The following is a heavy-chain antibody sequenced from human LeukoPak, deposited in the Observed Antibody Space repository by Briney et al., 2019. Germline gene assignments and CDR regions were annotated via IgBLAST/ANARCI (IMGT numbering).Heavy chain of an antibody. D-gene: IGHD2-21*01. CDR2: ISYDGSNK. V-gene: IGHV3-30-3*01. J-gene: IGHJ3*02. CDR3: ARTRHIVVVIAIGDAFDI. CDR1: GFTFSSYW. Sequence: GGSLRLSCAASGFTFSSYWMSWVRQAPGKGLEWVAVISYDGSNKYYADSVKGRFTISRDNSKNTLYLQMNSLRAEDTAVYYCARTRHIVVVIAIGDAFDIWGQGTMVTVSS.